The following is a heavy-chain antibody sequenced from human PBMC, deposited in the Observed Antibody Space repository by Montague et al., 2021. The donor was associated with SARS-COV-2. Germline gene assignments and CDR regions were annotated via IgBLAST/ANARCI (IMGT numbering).Heavy chain of an antibody. CDR2: IKQDGSEK. CDR3: ARDLRYFDWLFHSSGYYNYFDY. CDR1: GFTFSSYW. J-gene: IGHJ4*02. V-gene: IGHV3-7*01. Sequence: SLRLSCAASGFTFSSYWMSWVRQAPGKGLEWVAHIKQDGSEKYYVDSVKGRFTISRDNAKDSLYLRMNSLRAEDTAVYYCARDLRYFDWLFHSSGYYNYFDYWGQGTLVTVSS. D-gene: IGHD3-9*01.